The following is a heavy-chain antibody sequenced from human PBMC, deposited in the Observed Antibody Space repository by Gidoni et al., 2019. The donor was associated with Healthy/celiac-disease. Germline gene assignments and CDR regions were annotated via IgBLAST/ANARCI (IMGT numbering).Heavy chain of an antibody. Sequence: QVQLVESGGGVVQPGRSLRLSCAASGFTSSSYGMHWVRQAPGKGLEWVAVISYDGSNKYYADTMKGRFTISRDNSKNTLYLQMNSQRAEDTAVYYCAKEIVVVPAAEWGPFGYWGQGTLVTVSS. J-gene: IGHJ4*02. CDR2: ISYDGSNK. D-gene: IGHD2-2*01. V-gene: IGHV3-30*18. CDR1: GFTSSSYG. CDR3: AKEIVVVPAAEWGPFGY.